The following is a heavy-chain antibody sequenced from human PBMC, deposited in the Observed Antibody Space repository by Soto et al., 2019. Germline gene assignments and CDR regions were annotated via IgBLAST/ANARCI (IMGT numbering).Heavy chain of an antibody. CDR2: VSGRGDET. V-gene: IGHV3-23*01. CDR1: GLTFRNYA. CDR3: AKGGHLSFFDY. D-gene: IGHD3-16*02. Sequence: EVQLSESGGGLVQPGGSLRLSCTASGLTFRNYAMTWVRQAPGKGPEWVSTVSGRGDETFYADSVKGRFTISRDNSEDSVYLLMNSLRVEDTAVYYCAKGGHLSFFDYWGQGTLVTVSS. J-gene: IGHJ4*02.